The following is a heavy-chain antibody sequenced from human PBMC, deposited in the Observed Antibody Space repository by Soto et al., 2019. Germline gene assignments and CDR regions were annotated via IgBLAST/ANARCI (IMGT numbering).Heavy chain of an antibody. Sequence: GVSLRLSCAASGFIFSSYAMSWVRQAPGKGLEWVSAISGSGRTTYYADSVKGRFTISRDNSKNTLYLQMNSLRAEDTAVYYCAKYYGDYVLPWFDPWGQGTLVTVSS. CDR3: AKYYGDYVLPWFDP. CDR1: GFIFSSYA. J-gene: IGHJ5*02. D-gene: IGHD4-17*01. V-gene: IGHV3-23*01. CDR2: ISGSGRTT.